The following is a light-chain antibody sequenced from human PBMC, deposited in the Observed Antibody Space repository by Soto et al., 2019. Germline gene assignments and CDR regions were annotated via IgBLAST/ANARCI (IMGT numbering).Light chain of an antibody. V-gene: IGLV2-8*01. CDR1: SSDVGGYNY. J-gene: IGLJ3*02. Sequence: QLVLTQPASVSGSPGQSITISCTGTSSDVGGYNYVSWYQHHPGKAPKLMIYEVSNRPSGVSNRFSGSKSGNTASLTVSGLQAEDEADYYCSSYGGSNNLVFGGGTKLTVL. CDR3: SSYGGSNNLV. CDR2: EVS.